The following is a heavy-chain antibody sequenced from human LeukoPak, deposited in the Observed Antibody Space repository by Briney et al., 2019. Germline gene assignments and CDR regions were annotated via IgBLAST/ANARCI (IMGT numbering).Heavy chain of an antibody. D-gene: IGHD6-13*01. CDR3: ARDGGRESRYSSSWYGLDY. CDR1: GGSISIYY. J-gene: IGHJ4*02. CDR2: IYYSGST. Sequence: PSETLSLTCSVSGGSISIYYWSWIRQPPGKGLEWIGYIYYSGSTYYNPSLKSRVTISVDTSKNQFSLKLSSVTAADTAVYYCARDGGRESRYSSSWYGLDYWGQGTLVTVSS. V-gene: IGHV4-59*01.